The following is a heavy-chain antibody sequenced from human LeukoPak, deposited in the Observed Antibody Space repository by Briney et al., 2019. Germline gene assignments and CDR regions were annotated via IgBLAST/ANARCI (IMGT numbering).Heavy chain of an antibody. V-gene: IGHV3-23*01. CDR3: AKGPEMATIFSESDAFDI. CDR1: GFTFSSYG. Sequence: GGSLRLSCAASGFTFSSYGMSWVRQAPGKGLEWVSAISGSGGSTYYADSVKGRFTISRDNSKNTLYLQMNSLRAEDTAVYYCAKGPEMATIFSESDAFDIWGQGTMVTVSS. D-gene: IGHD5-24*01. J-gene: IGHJ3*02. CDR2: ISGSGGST.